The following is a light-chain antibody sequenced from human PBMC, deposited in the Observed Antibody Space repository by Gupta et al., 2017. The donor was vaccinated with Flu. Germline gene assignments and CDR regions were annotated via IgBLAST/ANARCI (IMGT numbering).Light chain of an antibody. CDR3: QVWDSGSDQPV. CDR1: SIGTKS. V-gene: IGLV3-21*02. J-gene: IGLJ3*02. CDR2: DDH. Sequence: SYVLTQPPSVSVAPGQTARITCGGNSIGTKSVHWYQLKPGQAPVVVVHDDHDRPSGIPERFSVSNSGNTATLTISRVEAGDETDYYCQVWDSGSDQPVFGGGTQVSVL.